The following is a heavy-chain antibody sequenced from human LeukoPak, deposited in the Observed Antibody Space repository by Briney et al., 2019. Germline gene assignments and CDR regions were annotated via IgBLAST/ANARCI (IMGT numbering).Heavy chain of an antibody. J-gene: IGHJ4*02. CDR3: AKVVAVVTMIVGIFDY. CDR1: GFTFSSYA. CDR2: ISGSGGST. D-gene: IGHD3-22*01. V-gene: IGHV3-23*01. Sequence: GGSLRLSCAASGFTFSSYAMSWVRQAPGKGLEWVSAISGSGGSTYYADSVKGRFTISRDNSKNTLYLQMNSLRAEDTAVYYCAKVVAVVTMIVGIFDYWGQGTLVTVSS.